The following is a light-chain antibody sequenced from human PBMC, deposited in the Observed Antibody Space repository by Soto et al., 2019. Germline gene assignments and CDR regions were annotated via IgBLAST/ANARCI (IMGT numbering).Light chain of an antibody. Sequence: QSALTQPASVSGSPGQSITISCTGTSSDVGGYNYVSWYQQHPGKAPKLMIYEVSNRPSGVSNRFSGSKSGNTASLTISGLQAEDEADYYCSSYAGSDTLRVFGGGTQLTVL. V-gene: IGLV2-14*01. CDR3: SSYAGSDTLRV. CDR1: SSDVGGYNY. J-gene: IGLJ2*01. CDR2: EVS.